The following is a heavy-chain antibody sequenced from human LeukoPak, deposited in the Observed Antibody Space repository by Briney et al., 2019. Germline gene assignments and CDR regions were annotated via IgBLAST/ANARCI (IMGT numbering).Heavy chain of an antibody. V-gene: IGHV4-39*01. CDR1: GGSISSSGYY. D-gene: IGHD6-13*01. CDR3: ARGGAAAFYYYYYYGMDV. J-gene: IGHJ6*02. CDR2: IYYSGST. Sequence: PSETLSLTCTVSGGSISSSGYYWGWIRQPPGKGLEWIGSIYYSGSTYYNPSLKSRVTIYVDTSKNQFSLKLSSVTAADTAVYYCARGGAAAFYYYYYYGMDVWGQGTTVTVSS.